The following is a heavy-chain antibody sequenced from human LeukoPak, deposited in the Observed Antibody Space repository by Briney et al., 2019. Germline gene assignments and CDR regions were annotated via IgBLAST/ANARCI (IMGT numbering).Heavy chain of an antibody. Sequence: PGGSLRLSCAASGFTFSSYAMSWVRQAPGKGLEWVSVIYSGGSTYYADSVKGRFTISRDNAKNSLYLQMNGLRAEDTAVYYCARVGCSGGSCYSGYYYYGMDVWGQGTTVTVSS. J-gene: IGHJ6*02. CDR2: IYSGGST. V-gene: IGHV3-23*03. CDR3: ARVGCSGGSCYSGYYYYGMDV. D-gene: IGHD2-15*01. CDR1: GFTFSSYA.